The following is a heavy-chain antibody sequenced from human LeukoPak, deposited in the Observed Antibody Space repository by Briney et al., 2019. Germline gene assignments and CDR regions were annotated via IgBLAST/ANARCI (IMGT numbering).Heavy chain of an antibody. V-gene: IGHV4-34*01. D-gene: IGHD3-3*01. Sequence: PSETLSLTCAVYGGSFSGYYWSWIRQPPGKGLEWIGEINHSGSTNYNPSLKSRVTISADTSKNQFSLKLSSVTAADTAVYYCARRYYDFWSGYYYFDPWGQGTLVTVSS. J-gene: IGHJ5*02. CDR2: INHSGST. CDR1: GGSFSGYY. CDR3: ARRYYDFWSGYYYFDP.